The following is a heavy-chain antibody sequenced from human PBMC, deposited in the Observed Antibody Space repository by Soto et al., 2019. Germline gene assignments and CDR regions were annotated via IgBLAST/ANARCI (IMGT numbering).Heavy chain of an antibody. V-gene: IGHV3-64*02. D-gene: IGHD2-15*01. CDR3: ARSRPLLTYYYYYGMDV. CDR2: ISSNGGST. CDR1: GFTFSSYA. J-gene: IGHJ6*02. Sequence: GGSLRLSCAASGFTFSSYAMHWVRQAPGKXLEYVSAISSNGGSTYYADSVKGRFTISRDNSKNTLYLQMGSLRAEDMAVYYCARSRPLLTYYYYYGMDVWGQGTTVTVS.